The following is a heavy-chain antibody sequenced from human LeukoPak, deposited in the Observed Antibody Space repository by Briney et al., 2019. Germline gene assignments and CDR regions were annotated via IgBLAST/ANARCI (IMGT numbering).Heavy chain of an antibody. CDR3: TRGGVVGGRLAN. V-gene: IGHV3-7*01. CDR1: GFTLSDYW. D-gene: IGHD3-9*01. CDR2: IKQDGSEK. Sequence: PGGSLRLSCVASGFTLSDYWMSWVRQTPGKGLEWVANIKQDGSEKEYVESVKGRSTISRDNAKNSVYLEMSSLRVEDTAVYYCTRGGVVGGRLANWGQGTLVTVSS. J-gene: IGHJ4*02.